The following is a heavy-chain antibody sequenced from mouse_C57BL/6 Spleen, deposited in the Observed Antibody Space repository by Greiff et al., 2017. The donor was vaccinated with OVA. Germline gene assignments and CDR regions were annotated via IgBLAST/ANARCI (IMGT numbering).Heavy chain of an antibody. CDR3: ARQAYYSNYDDY. D-gene: IGHD2-5*01. V-gene: IGHV1-55*01. CDR2: IYPGSGST. CDR1: GYTFTSYW. J-gene: IGHJ2*01. Sequence: QVQLQQPGAELVKPGASVKMSCKASGYTFTSYWITWVKQRPGQGLEWIGDIYPGSGSTNYNEKFKSKATLTVDTSSSTAYMQLSSLTSEDSAVYYCARQAYYSNYDDYWGQGTTLTVSS.